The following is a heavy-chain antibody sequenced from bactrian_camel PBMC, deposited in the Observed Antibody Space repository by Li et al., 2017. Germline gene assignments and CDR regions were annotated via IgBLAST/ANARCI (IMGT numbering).Heavy chain of an antibody. V-gene: IGHV3S1*01. J-gene: IGHJ4*01. CDR1: GYTYSSYC. D-gene: IGHD5*01. Sequence: HVQLVESGGGSVQAGWSLRLSCAASGYTYSSYCMGWFRQAPGKGLEWVSRITSGGGSTYYTDSVKGRFTISRDNAKNTLYLQLNSLKTEDTAMYYCAKDWEGVVLGQGTQVTVS. CDR2: ITSGGGST.